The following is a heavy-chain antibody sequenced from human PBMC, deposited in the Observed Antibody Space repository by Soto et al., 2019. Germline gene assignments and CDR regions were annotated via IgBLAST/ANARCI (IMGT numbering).Heavy chain of an antibody. CDR2: IKTDGTAT. V-gene: IGHV3-74*03. D-gene: IGHD2-15*01. J-gene: IGHJ4*02. CDR1: GFTFSSYW. CDR3: AKDLSWRPCDY. Sequence: EVQLVESGGGLVQPGGSLRLSCAASGFTFSSYWMHWVRQDPGKGLVWVSSIKTDGTATQYANSVKGRFTVSRDNDKNTLYLQMNSRRAEDTAVYYCAKDLSWRPCDYWGQGTLVTVSS.